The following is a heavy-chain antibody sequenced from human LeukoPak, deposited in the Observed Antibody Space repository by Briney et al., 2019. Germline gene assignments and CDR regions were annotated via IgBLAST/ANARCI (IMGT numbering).Heavy chain of an antibody. Sequence: GGSLRLSCAASGFTFSTYGMSWVRQAPGKGLECVSAIGGSGDSTYYADSVKGRFTVSRDNAKNSLYLQMNSLRAEDTALYYCAKDSVYGSGSYPYYFDYWGQGTLVTVSS. V-gene: IGHV3-23*01. J-gene: IGHJ4*02. D-gene: IGHD3-10*01. CDR2: IGGSGDST. CDR3: AKDSVYGSGSYPYYFDY. CDR1: GFTFSTYG.